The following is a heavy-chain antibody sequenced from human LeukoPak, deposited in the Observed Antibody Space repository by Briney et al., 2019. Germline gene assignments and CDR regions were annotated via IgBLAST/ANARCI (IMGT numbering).Heavy chain of an antibody. CDR2: LFDSVNT. Sequence: PSETLSLTCTVSGGSISSHYWSWIRQPPGKGLEWIAYLFDSVNTKDNPSLQSRLTLSADTSENQFSLRLSSVTAADTAVYYCARVSSYYDSSGYVGYWGQGTLVTVSS. V-gene: IGHV4-59*08. CDR1: GGSISSHY. CDR3: ARVSSYYDSSGYVGY. D-gene: IGHD3-22*01. J-gene: IGHJ4*02.